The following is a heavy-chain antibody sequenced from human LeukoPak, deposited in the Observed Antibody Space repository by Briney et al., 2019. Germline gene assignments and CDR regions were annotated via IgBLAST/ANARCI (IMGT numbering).Heavy chain of an antibody. CDR3: ARHGSITMVRGRLRYYYMDV. CDR2: IYSGGST. D-gene: IGHD3-10*01. CDR1: GFTVSRNY. V-gene: IGHV3-53*01. Sequence: GGSLRLSCAPSGFTVSRNYMSWVRQAPGKGLEWVSVIYSGGSTYYADSVKGRFTISRDNSKNTLYLQMNSLRAEDTAVYYCARHGSITMVRGRLRYYYMDVWGKGTTVTISS. J-gene: IGHJ6*03.